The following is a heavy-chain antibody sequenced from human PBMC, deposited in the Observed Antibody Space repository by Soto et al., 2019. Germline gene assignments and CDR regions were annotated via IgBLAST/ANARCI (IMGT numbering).Heavy chain of an antibody. J-gene: IGHJ6*02. CDR1: GGSISSYY. V-gene: IGHV4-59*01. CDR2: IYYSGST. D-gene: IGHD2-2*01. Sequence: ETLSLTCTVSGGSISSYYWSWIRQPPGKGLEWIGYIYYSGSTNYNPSLKSRVTISVDTSKNQFSLKLSSVTAADTAVYYCARAQDIVVVPAALDVWGQGTTVTVSS. CDR3: ARAQDIVVVPAALDV.